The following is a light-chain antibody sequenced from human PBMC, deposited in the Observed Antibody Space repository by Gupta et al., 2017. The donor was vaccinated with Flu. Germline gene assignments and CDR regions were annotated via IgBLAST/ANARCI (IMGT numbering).Light chain of an antibody. Sequence: QSVLTQPPSVSGSPGQRVTIPCPGRGPNIGAGYDVHWYQQLPGTAPKLLIYGNSNRPSGVPDRFSGSKSGTSASLAITGLQAEDEADYYCQSYDSSLSGSVVFGGGTKLTVL. CDR1: GPNIGAGYD. CDR2: GNS. V-gene: IGLV1-40*01. CDR3: QSYDSSLSGSVV. J-gene: IGLJ2*01.